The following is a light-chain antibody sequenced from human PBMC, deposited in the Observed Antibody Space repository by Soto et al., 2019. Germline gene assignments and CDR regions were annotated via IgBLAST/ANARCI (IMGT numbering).Light chain of an antibody. Sequence: DIQMTQSPSSVSASVGDGVTITCRASQGISTSLGWYQQKPGKAPKLLIYAASSLQSGVPSRFSGTGSGTDFTLTISSLQPEDFATYYCQQYDSSGTFGQGTKVDIK. CDR3: QQYDSSGT. J-gene: IGKJ1*01. CDR2: AAS. V-gene: IGKV1D-12*01. CDR1: QGISTS.